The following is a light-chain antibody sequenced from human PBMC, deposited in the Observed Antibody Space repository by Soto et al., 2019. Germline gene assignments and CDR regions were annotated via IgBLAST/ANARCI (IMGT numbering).Light chain of an antibody. CDR2: SAS. Sequence: DIQMTQSPPSLSASVGDRVTITCRASQGIGNSLAWYQQKPGTVPKLLIYSASTLQSGVPSRFSGRGSGTDVTLTISSLQPEDVAAYDCQKYNTVPATFGQGTRLEIK. CDR1: QGIGNS. CDR3: QKYNTVPAT. V-gene: IGKV1-27*01. J-gene: IGKJ5*01.